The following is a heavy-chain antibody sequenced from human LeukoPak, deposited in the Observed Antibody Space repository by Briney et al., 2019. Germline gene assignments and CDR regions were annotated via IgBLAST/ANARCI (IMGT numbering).Heavy chain of an antibody. CDR2: ISSSNTY. CDR3: ARDPGDIRWGMYV. CDR1: GYTFSPYS. V-gene: IGHV3-21*01. Sequence: GGSLRLSCAASGYTFSPYSMNWVRQAPGKGLEWVSSISSSNTYYADSVKGRFTISRDNAKKSVYLQMNSLRAEDTAVYYCARDPGDIRWGMYVWGQGTTVTVAS. J-gene: IGHJ6*02. D-gene: IGHD2-21*02.